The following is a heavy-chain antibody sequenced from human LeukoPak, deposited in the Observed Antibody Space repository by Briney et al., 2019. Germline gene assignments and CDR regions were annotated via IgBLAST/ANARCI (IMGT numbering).Heavy chain of an antibody. CDR1: GFTLSNYW. J-gene: IGHJ3*02. CDR2: IKQDGSEK. Sequence: VQPGGSLRLSCAASGFTLSNYWMSWVRQAPGKGLEWVANIKQDGSEKYYVDSVKGRFAISRDNAKNSLYLQMNSLRAEDTAVYYCARYGTGAWLAHYSFDIWGQGTMDTVSS. D-gene: IGHD6-19*01. CDR3: ARYGTGAWLAHYSFDI. V-gene: IGHV3-7*01.